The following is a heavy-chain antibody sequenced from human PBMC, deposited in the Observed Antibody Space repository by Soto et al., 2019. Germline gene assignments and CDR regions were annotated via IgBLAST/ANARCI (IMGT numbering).Heavy chain of an antibody. V-gene: IGHV4-4*07. J-gene: IGHJ4*02. Sequence: SETLSLTCTVAGGSISGFYWSWVRQPAGKGLEWIGRIYSSGATKYNPSLRNRVTMSVDTSTDQHSLNLASMTAADTAVYFCARGPFCGNDCYFDVWGQGTQVTVSS. D-gene: IGHD2-21*02. CDR3: ARGPFCGNDCYFDV. CDR1: GGSISGFY. CDR2: IYSSGAT.